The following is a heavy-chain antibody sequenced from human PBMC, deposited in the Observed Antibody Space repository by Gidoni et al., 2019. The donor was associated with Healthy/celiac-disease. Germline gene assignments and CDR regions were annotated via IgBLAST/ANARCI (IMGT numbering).Heavy chain of an antibody. CDR2: IIPIFGTA. CDR1: VGPFRSYA. CDR3: ARGWVGGYSYGISYY. V-gene: IGHV1-69*01. D-gene: IGHD5-18*01. J-gene: IGHJ4*02. Sequence: QMQLLQSWAAVKTPGSSVKVSSTASVGPFRSYAISWVRHAPGQGLEWMGWIIPIFGTANYAQKFQGRVTITADESTSTAYMELSSLRSEDTAVYYCARGWVGGYSYGISYYWGQGTLVTVSS.